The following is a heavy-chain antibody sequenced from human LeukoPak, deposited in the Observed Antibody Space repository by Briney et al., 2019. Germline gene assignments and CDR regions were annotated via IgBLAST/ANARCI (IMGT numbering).Heavy chain of an antibody. CDR3: ARNIAAADPGGYYYYYMDV. J-gene: IGHJ6*03. V-gene: IGHV5-51*01. D-gene: IGHD6-13*01. CDR2: IYPGDSDT. Sequence: GESLKISCEGSGYSFTSYWIGWVRQMPGKGLEWMGIIYPGDSDTRYSPSFQGQVTISADKSISTAYLQWSSLKASDTAMYYCARNIAAADPGGYYYYYMDVWGKGTTVTVSS. CDR1: GYSFTSYW.